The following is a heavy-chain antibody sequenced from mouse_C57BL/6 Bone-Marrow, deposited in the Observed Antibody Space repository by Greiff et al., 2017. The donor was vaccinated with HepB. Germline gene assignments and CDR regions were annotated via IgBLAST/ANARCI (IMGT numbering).Heavy chain of an antibody. D-gene: IGHD1-1*02. J-gene: IGHJ4*01. CDR3: ASRWNAMDY. V-gene: IGHV1-69*01. CDR2: IDPSDSYT. Sequence: QVQLQQPGAELVMPGASVKLSCKASGYTFTSYWMHWVKQRPGQGLEWIGEIDPSDSYTNYNQKFKGKSTLTVDKSSSTAYMQLSSLTSEDSAVYYCASRWNAMDYWGQGTSVTVSS. CDR1: GYTFTSYW.